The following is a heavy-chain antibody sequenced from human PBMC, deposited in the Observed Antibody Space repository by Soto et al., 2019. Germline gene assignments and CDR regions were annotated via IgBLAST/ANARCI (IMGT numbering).Heavy chain of an antibody. Sequence: QVQLVQSGAEVRKPGASVKVSCKASGYTFTGYYMHWVRQAPGQGLEWMGWINPNSGGTSYEQNFQGWGTNTQETAHNPAHMELRRVRADGTAVNYCARGPAIFGVVFGYFDYWGQGTLLTVSS. CDR1: GYTFTGYY. V-gene: IGHV1-2*04. CDR2: INPNSGGT. CDR3: ARGPAIFGVVFGYFDY. D-gene: IGHD3-3*01. J-gene: IGHJ4*02.